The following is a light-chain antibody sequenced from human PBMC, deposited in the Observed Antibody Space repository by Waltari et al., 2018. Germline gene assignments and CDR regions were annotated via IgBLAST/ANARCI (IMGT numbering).Light chain of an antibody. CDR2: GAS. V-gene: IGKV3-15*01. CDR3: LQYDNWPRV. J-gene: IGKJ2*01. Sequence: EIVMTQSPATLSVSPGERATLSCRASQSVSSNLAWFQKKPGQAPRLLIYGASTRATGFSARFRGSGSGTKFTLTISSLQSEDFAVYFCLQYDNWPRVFGQGTKLEIK. CDR1: QSVSSN.